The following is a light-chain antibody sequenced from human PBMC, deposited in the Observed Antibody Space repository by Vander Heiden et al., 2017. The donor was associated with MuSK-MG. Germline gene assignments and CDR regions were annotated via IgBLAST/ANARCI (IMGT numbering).Light chain of an antibody. CDR1: QRISSH. V-gene: IGKV1-8*01. J-gene: IGKJ2*01. CDR2: GAS. CDR3: KQYDSYPYT. Sequence: AIRMTQSPSSFSASTGDRVTITCRASQRISSHLAWYQQKPGKAPELLIYGASTLQSGVPSRFTGSGSGTDFTLTITYLQSEDFATYYCKQYDSYPYTFGRGTKLXIK.